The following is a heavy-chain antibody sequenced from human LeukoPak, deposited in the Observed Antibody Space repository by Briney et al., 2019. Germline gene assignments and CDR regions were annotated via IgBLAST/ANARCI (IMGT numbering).Heavy chain of an antibody. V-gene: IGHV1-69*05. CDR2: IIPIFGTA. Sequence: SEKVSCKASGGTFSSYAISWVRQAPGQGLEWMGGIIPIFGTANYAQKFQGRVTITTDESTSTAYMELSSLRSEDTAVYYCARAKCRTCDVVVPAAHYYYYYMDVWGKGTTVTVSS. J-gene: IGHJ6*03. CDR3: ARAKCRTCDVVVPAAHYYYYYMDV. D-gene: IGHD2-2*01. CDR1: GGTFSSYA.